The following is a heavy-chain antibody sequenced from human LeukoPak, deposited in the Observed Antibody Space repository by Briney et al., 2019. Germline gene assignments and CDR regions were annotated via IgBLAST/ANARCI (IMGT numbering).Heavy chain of an antibody. J-gene: IGHJ4*02. CDR1: GGSFSGYY. D-gene: IGHD3-10*01. CDR2: INHSGST. Sequence: PSETLSLTCAVSGGSFSGYYWSWIRQPPGKGLEWIGEINHSGSTNYNPSLKSRVTISVDTSKNQFSLKLSSVTAADTAVYYCARLPMVRGVISGGDWGQGTLVTVSS. V-gene: IGHV4-34*01. CDR3: ARLPMVRGVISGGD.